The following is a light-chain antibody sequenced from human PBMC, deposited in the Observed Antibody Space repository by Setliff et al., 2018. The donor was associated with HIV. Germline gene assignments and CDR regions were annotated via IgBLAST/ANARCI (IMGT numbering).Light chain of an antibody. V-gene: IGLV2-14*01. J-gene: IGLJ1*01. CDR3: SSYTSKNTRV. CDR1: SSDVGGYNY. Sequence: QSALAQPAPVSGSPGQSITISCTGTSSDVGGYNYVSWYQQHPGKAPQLMISEVSNRPSGVSNRFSGSKSGNTASLTISGLQAEDEADYYCSSYTSKNTRVFGTGTKVTVL. CDR2: EVS.